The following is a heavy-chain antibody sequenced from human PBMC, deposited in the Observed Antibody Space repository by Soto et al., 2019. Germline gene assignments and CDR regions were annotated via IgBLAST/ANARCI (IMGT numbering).Heavy chain of an antibody. J-gene: IGHJ6*03. CDR3: ARGGAIFGVAPPHYYYMDV. V-gene: IGHV1-18*04. D-gene: IGHD3-3*01. Sequence: ASVNVSCKASGYTFTSYGISWVRQAPGQGLEWMGWISAYNGNTNYAQKLQGRVTMTTDTSTSTAYMELRSLRSDDTAVYYCARGGAIFGVAPPHYYYMDVWGKGTTVTVSS. CDR2: ISAYNGNT. CDR1: GYTFTSYG.